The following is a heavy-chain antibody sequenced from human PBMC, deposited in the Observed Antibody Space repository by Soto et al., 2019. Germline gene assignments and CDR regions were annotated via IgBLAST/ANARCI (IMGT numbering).Heavy chain of an antibody. Sequence: PSETLSLTCTFSVGSIISGGYYWSWIRQPPGKRLEWIGYVYYSGTTNYNPSLKSRVTISVDLSKNRFSLRLSSVTTADTALYYCARTTAVPNTLRSRYFFDYWGQGTLVTVSS. D-gene: IGHD4-17*01. CDR2: VYYSGTT. J-gene: IGHJ4*02. CDR3: ARTTAVPNTLRSRYFFDY. V-gene: IGHV4-61*08. CDR1: VGSIISGGYY.